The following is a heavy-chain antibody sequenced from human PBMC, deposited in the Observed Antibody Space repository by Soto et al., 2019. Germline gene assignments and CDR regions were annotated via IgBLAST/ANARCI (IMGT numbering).Heavy chain of an antibody. J-gene: IGHJ6*02. V-gene: IGHV4-31*03. CDR1: GGSMTSGDQY. CDR2: INHRGSL. Sequence: QVQLQESGPGLVKPSQTLSLTCTVTGGSMTSGDQYWTWIRHRPGGGREGFGYINHRGSLYYNPSLKSRVSMSVDTSKNQFSLNLSSVTAADTAVYYCARELPQRQGRNMDVWGQGTTVTVSS. CDR3: ARELPQRQGRNMDV. D-gene: IGHD1-1*01.